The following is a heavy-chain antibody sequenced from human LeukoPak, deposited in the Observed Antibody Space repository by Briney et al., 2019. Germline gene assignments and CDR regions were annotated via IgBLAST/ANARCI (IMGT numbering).Heavy chain of an antibody. J-gene: IGHJ4*02. V-gene: IGHV5-51*01. CDR2: IYPGDSDT. Sequence: GESLKISCKGSGYSFTSYWIGWVRQMPGKGLEWLGIIYPGDSDTVYSPTFQGQVTISADKSISTAYLQWSSLKASDTAMFYCARYLTAYYGFDYWGQGTLVTVSS. CDR1: GYSFTSYW. CDR3: ARYLTAYYGFDY. D-gene: IGHD3-9*01.